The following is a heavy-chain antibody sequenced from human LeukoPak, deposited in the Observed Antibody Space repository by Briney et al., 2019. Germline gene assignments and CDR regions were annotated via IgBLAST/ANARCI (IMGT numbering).Heavy chain of an antibody. D-gene: IGHD3-22*01. CDR1: GFTFSDYY. CDR2: ISSSSSTI. J-gene: IGHJ4*02. CDR3: ARVLHKRNYDSSGYYGY. Sequence: GGSLRLSCAVSGFTFSDYYMSWIRQAPGKGLEWVSYISSSSSTIYYADSVEGRFTISRDNAKNSLSLQMNSLRAEDTAVYYRARVLHKRNYDSSGYYGYWGQGTLVTVSS. V-gene: IGHV3-11*04.